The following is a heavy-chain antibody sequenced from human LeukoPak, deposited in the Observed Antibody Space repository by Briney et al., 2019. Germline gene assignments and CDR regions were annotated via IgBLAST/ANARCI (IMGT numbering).Heavy chain of an antibody. CDR1: GFTFSRYG. CDR2: IVSNGDST. D-gene: IGHD3-22*01. CDR3: VNPGWYYDSSGYSYYYGMDV. J-gene: IGHJ6*02. V-gene: IGHV3-64D*09. Sequence: GGSLRLSCSASGFTFSRYGMHWVRQAPGKGLEYVSAIVSNGDSTYYADSVKGRFTISRDNARNTLYLQMSSLRPDDTAVYYCVNPGWYYDSSGYSYYYGMDVWGQGTTVTVSS.